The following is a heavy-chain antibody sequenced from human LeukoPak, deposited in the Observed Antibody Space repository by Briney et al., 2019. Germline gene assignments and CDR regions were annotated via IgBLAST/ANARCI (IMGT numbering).Heavy chain of an antibody. J-gene: IGHJ3*02. Sequence: ASVKVSCKASGYTFTDYYIHWVRQAPGQGLEWMGWINPSSGGTAYAQKFQGRVTMTTDTSIITAYMELSRLRSDDTAVYYCATLQQLVLAFDIWGQGTMVTVSS. CDR2: INPSSGGT. CDR3: ATLQQLVLAFDI. CDR1: GYTFTDYY. D-gene: IGHD6-13*01. V-gene: IGHV1-2*02.